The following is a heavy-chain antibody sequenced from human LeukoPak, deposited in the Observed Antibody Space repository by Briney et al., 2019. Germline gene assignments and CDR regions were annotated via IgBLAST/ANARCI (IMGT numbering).Heavy chain of an antibody. CDR1: GGSISSYY. CDR3: TRDSQLEWFYS. D-gene: IGHD3-10*01. Sequence: SETLSLTCTVSGGSISSYYWSWIRQPAGKGLEWIGRIYTSGSTNYNPSLKSRFTMSVDTSKNQFSLKLSSVTAADTAVYYCTRDSQLEWFYSWGQGTLVTVSS. V-gene: IGHV4-4*07. J-gene: IGHJ5*01. CDR2: IYTSGST.